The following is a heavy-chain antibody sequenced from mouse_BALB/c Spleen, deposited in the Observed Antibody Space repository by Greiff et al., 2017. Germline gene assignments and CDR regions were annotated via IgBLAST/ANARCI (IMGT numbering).Heavy chain of an antibody. D-gene: IGHD1-1*01. J-gene: IGHJ2*01. CDR2: ISSGGSYT. V-gene: IGHV5-6*01. Sequence: EVKLVESGGDLVKPGGSLKLSCAASGFTFSSYGMSWVRQTPDKRLEWVATISSGGSYTYYPDSVKGRFTISRDNAKNTLYLQMSSLKSEDTAMYYCARHSYGSSLDYWGQGTTLTVSS. CDR3: ARHSYGSSLDY. CDR1: GFTFSSYG.